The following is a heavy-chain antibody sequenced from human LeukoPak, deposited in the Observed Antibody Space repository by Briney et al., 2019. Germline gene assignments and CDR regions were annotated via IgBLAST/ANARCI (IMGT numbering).Heavy chain of an antibody. V-gene: IGHV5-51*01. CDR1: GYSFTSYW. CDR2: IYPSDSDT. J-gene: IGHJ6*04. CDR3: ARHLLPGYYGMDV. Sequence: GESLKISCKGSGYSFTSYWIGWVRQMPGKGLEWMGIIYPSDSDTRYSPSFQGQVTISADKSISTAYLQWSSLKASDTAMYYCARHLLPGYYGMDVWGKGTTVTVSS. D-gene: IGHD2-21*01.